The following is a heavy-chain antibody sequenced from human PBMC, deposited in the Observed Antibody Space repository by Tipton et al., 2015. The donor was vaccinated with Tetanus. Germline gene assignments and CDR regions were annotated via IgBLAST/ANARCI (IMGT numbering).Heavy chain of an antibody. V-gene: IGHV3-48*03. Sequence: SGFTFSSYEMNWVRQAPGKGLEWVSYISSSGSTIYYADSVKGRFTISRDNAKNSLYLQMNSLRAEDTAVYYCARARYYYDSSFDPWGQGTLVTVSS. CDR1: GFTFSSYE. D-gene: IGHD3-22*01. CDR3: ARARYYYDSSFDP. J-gene: IGHJ5*02. CDR2: ISSSGSTI.